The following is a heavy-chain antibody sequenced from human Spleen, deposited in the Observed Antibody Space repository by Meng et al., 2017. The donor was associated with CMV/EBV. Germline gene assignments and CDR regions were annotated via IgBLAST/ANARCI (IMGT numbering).Heavy chain of an antibody. J-gene: IGHJ4*02. CDR2: IGGSGDTI. CDR1: GFIFSTYA. CDR3: AKNWGVAAAGTGRLDY. V-gene: IGHV3-23*01. D-gene: IGHD6-13*01. Sequence: GESLKISCAASGFIFSTYAMTWVRQAPGKGLEWVSAIGGSGDTIYYADSVKGRFTISRDTSKKTLYLQMNSLRAEDTAVYYCAKNWGVAAAGTGRLDYWGQGTLVTVSS.